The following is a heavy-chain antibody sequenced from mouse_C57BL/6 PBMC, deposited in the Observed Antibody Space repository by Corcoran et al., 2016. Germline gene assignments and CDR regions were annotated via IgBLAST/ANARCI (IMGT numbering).Heavy chain of an antibody. CDR2: IGPGSGST. CDR1: GYTFTDYY. Sequence: QVQLKQSGAELVKPGASVKISCKASGYTFTDYYIKWVKQRPGQGLEWIGKIGPGSGSTYYNEKFKGKTTLTADKSSSTAYMQLISLTSEDSAVYFFAGYDSNYFDYWGQGTTLTVSS. V-gene: IGHV1-77*01. J-gene: IGHJ2*01. D-gene: IGHD2-3*01. CDR3: AGYDSNYFDY.